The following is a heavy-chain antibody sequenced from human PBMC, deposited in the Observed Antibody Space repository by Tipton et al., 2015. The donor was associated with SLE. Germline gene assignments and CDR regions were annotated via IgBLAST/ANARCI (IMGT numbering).Heavy chain of an antibody. Sequence: PGLVKPSETLSLTCAVSGGSITSSDWCSWVRLPPGRGLEWIGEIYYSGSTNYNPSLKSRVTISVDTSKNQFSLKLSPVTAADTALYYCARAGAGYYYYYYMDVWGKGTTVTVSS. CDR2: IYYSGST. J-gene: IGHJ6*03. V-gene: IGHV4-4*02. CDR3: ARAGAGYYYYYYMDV. CDR1: GGSITSSDW.